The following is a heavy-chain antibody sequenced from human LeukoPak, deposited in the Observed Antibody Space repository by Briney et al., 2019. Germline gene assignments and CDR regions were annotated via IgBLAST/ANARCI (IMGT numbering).Heavy chain of an antibody. CDR2: MNPNSGNT. J-gene: IGHJ5*02. D-gene: IGHD2-15*01. CDR3: ARKRGYCSGGSCYRFDP. CDR1: GYTFTSYD. Sequence: GASVRVSCKASGYTFTSYDINWVRQATGQGLEWMGWMNPNSGNTGYAQKFQGRVTMTRNTSISTAYVELSSLRSEDTAVYYCARKRGYCSGGSCYRFDPWGQGTLVTVSS. V-gene: IGHV1-8*01.